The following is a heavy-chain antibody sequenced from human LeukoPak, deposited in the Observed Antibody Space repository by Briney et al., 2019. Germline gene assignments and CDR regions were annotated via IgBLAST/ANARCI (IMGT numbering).Heavy chain of an antibody. CDR2: IYYSGST. V-gene: IGHV4-59*01. CDR1: GGSISSYY. J-gene: IGHJ3*02. CDR3: ARDNKAFVGATDAFDI. Sequence: PSETLSLTCTVSGGSISSYYWSWIRQPPGKGLEWVGYIYYSGSTNYNPSLKSRVTISVDTSKNQFSLKLSSVTAADTAVYYCARDNKAFVGATDAFDIRGQGTMVTVSS. D-gene: IGHD1-26*01.